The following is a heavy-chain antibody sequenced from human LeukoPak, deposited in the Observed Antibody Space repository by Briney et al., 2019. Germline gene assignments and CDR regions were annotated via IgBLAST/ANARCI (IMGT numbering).Heavy chain of an antibody. V-gene: IGHV4-30-2*03. CDR1: GGSISSGGYS. CDR2: IFYSGST. J-gene: IGHJ6*03. D-gene: IGHD6-13*01. Sequence: SQTLSLTCAVSGGSISSGGYSRSWIRQPPGKGLEWIGNIFYSGSTYYSPSLKSRVTISLDTSRNQFSLKLNSVTAADTAVYYCARGQRYSSSWLRIYYYYMDVWGKGTTVTVSS. CDR3: ARGQRYSSSWLRIYYYYMDV.